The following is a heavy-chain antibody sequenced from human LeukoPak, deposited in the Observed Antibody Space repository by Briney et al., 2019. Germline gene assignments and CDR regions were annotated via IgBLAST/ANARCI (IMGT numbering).Heavy chain of an antibody. CDR3: ARGRRFDY. CDR2: IYYSGST. Sequence: SETLSLTCTVSGGSISSYYWSWIRQPPGKGLEWIGYIYYSGSTNYNPSLKSRVTISVDTSKNQFSLKLSSVTAADTAVYYCARGRRFDYWGQGTLVTVSS. V-gene: IGHV4-59*12. J-gene: IGHJ4*02. CDR1: GGSISSYY.